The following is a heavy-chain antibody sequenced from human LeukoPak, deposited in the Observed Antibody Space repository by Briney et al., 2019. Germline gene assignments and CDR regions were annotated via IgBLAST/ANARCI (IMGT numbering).Heavy chain of an antibody. Sequence: PSETLSLTCTVSGVSIGSHYWSWIRRSPGKGLEWIGCVYNSGTTVYNPSLTGRVTISVDTSKNQYSLNLRSVTAADAAVYYCAGDAYWGQGILVTVSS. J-gene: IGHJ4*02. CDR3: AGDAY. CDR1: GVSIGSHY. CDR2: VYNSGTT. V-gene: IGHV4-59*11.